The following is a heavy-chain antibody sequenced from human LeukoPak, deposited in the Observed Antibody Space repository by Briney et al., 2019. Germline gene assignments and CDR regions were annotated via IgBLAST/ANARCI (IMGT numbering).Heavy chain of an antibody. CDR1: GFTFGTYG. CDR3: ARDQDGYNLFDI. Sequence: PGGPLLLSSTASGFTFGTYGMHWVRQAPGKGLEWVAIIWYDGSEKYYADSVKGRLTISRDNSKNTLYLEMNSLKAEDTAIYYCARDQDGYNLFDIWGQGTLVIVSS. D-gene: IGHD5-24*01. CDR2: IWYDGSEK. V-gene: IGHV3-33*01. J-gene: IGHJ4*02.